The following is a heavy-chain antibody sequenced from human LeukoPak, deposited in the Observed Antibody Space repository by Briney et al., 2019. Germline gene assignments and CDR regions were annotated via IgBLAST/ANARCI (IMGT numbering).Heavy chain of an antibody. CDR3: ARDGASYDYVWGSYYFDY. Sequence: GGSLRLSCAGSGFTFSSYAVSWVRQAPGKGLEWVSVIYSGGSTYYADSVKGRFTISRDNSKNTLYLQMNSLRAEDTAVYYCARDGASYDYVWGSYYFDYWGQGTLVTVSS. D-gene: IGHD3-16*01. CDR2: IYSGGST. J-gene: IGHJ4*02. CDR1: GFTFSSYA. V-gene: IGHV3-66*01.